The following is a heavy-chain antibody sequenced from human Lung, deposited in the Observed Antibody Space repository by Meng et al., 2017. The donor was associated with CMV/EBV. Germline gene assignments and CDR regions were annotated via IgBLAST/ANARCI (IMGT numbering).Heavy chain of an antibody. J-gene: IGHJ4*02. CDR2: IDWDDDK. D-gene: IGHD1-26*01. V-gene: IGHV2-70*20. CDR3: ARTVGRELHFDY. CDR1: GFSLSTSGMC. Sequence: SGXXLVXPTPTLTLTCTFSGFSLSTSGMCVSWVRQPPGKALEWLALIDWDDDKYYSTSLKTRLTISKDTSKNQVVLTMTNMDPVDTATYYCARTVGRELHFDYWXQGTVVTVSS.